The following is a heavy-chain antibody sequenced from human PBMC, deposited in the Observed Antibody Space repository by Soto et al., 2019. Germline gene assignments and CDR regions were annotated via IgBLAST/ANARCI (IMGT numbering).Heavy chain of an antibody. CDR1: GYTFTGYY. V-gene: IGHV1-2*04. CDR2: FNPNSGGT. J-gene: IGHJ5*02. D-gene: IGHD2-2*01. CDR3: ARDLGAGLGYCSSTSCPPGWFDP. Sequence: ASVKVSCMASGYTFTGYYIHLVRQAPGLGLEWVGWFNPNSGGTNYAQKFQGWVTMTRDTSISTAYMELSRLRSDDTAVYYCARDLGAGLGYCSSTSCPPGWFDPWGQGTLVTVSS.